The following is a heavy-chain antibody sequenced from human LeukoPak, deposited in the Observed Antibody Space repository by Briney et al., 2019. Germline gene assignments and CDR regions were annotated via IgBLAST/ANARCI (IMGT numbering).Heavy chain of an antibody. CDR1: GFTFSSYA. CDR2: ISGSGGST. CDR3: AKSRGSSWTYDAFDI. V-gene: IGHV3-23*01. Sequence: GGSLRLSCAASGFTFSSYAMSWVRQAPGEGLEWVSAISGSGGSTYYADSVKGRFTISRDNSKNTLYLQMNSLRAEDTAVYYCAKSRGSSWTYDAFDIWGQGTMVTVSS. J-gene: IGHJ3*02. D-gene: IGHD6-13*01.